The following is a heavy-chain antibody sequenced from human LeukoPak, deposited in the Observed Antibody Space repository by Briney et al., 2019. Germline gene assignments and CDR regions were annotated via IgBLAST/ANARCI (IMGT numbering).Heavy chain of an antibody. CDR1: GYTFTSYD. V-gene: IGHV1-8*03. CDR2: MNPNSGNT. D-gene: IGHD5-18*01. Sequence: ASVKVSCKASGYTFTSYDINWVRQATGEGLEWMGWMNPNSGNTGYAQKFQGRVTITRNTSISTAYMELSSLRSEDTAVYYCARWDRGYSYGDYWGQGTLVTVSS. J-gene: IGHJ4*02. CDR3: ARWDRGYSYGDY.